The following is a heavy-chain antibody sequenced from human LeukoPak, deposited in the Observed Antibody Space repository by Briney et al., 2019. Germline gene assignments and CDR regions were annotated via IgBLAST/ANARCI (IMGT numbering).Heavy chain of an antibody. D-gene: IGHD3-10*01. CDR2: ISWNSGVK. CDR1: GFTFNDYA. J-gene: IGHJ6*03. CDR3: AKDNEGGSYFFDYMDV. Sequence: GRSLRLSCAASGFTFNDYALHWVRQAPGRGLEWVSSISWNSGVKGYADSVKGRFTISRDNAKNSLYLQMNSLRPEDTALYYCAKDNEGGSYFFDYMDVWGKGTTVTVSS. V-gene: IGHV3-9*01.